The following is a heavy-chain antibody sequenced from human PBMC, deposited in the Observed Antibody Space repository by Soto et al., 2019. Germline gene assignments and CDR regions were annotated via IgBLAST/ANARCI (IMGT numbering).Heavy chain of an antibody. Sequence: GSLILSCTASGFTFGDYAMSWFRQAPGRGLEWVGFIRSKAYGGTTEYAASVKGRFTISRDDSKSIAYLQMNSLKTEDTAVYYCTRYSGSYPLYFDAFDISGQGTMVTVSS. CDR2: IRSKAYGGTT. V-gene: IGHV3-49*03. CDR3: TRYSGSYPLYFDAFDI. J-gene: IGHJ3*02. CDR1: GFTFGDYA. D-gene: IGHD1-26*01.